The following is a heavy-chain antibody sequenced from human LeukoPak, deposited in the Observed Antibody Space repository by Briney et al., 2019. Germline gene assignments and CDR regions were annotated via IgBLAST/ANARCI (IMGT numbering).Heavy chain of an antibody. CDR1: GFTFSDYA. CDR3: AKGSARGRRGYNDY. V-gene: IGHV3-43*02. Sequence: GGSLRLSCAASGFTFSDYAMHWVRQAPGKGLEWVSLISPDGGSTYYADTVKGRFTISRDNTKNSLYLQMNSLRTEDTAVYYCAKGSARGRRGYNDYWGQGTRVSVSS. CDR2: ISPDGGST. D-gene: IGHD5-24*01. J-gene: IGHJ4*02.